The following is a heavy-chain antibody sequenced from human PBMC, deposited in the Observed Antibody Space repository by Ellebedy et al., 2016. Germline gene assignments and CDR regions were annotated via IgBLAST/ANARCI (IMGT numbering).Heavy chain of an antibody. Sequence: ASVKVSXXASGYTFTSYGISWVRQAPGQGLEWMGWISAYNGNTNYAQKLQGRVTMTTDTSTSTAYMELRSLRSDDTAVYYCARFRATNGFDIWGQGTMVTVSS. CDR1: GYTFTSYG. CDR2: ISAYNGNT. J-gene: IGHJ3*02. V-gene: IGHV1-18*01. CDR3: ARFRATNGFDI. D-gene: IGHD1-26*01.